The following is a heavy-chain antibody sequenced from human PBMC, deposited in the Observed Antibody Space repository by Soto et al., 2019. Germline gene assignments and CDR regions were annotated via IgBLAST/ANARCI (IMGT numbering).Heavy chain of an antibody. Sequence: QVQLVESGGGVVQPGRSLRLSCAASGFTFSSYGMHWVRQAPGKGLEWVAVISYDGSNKYYADSVKGRFTISRDNSKNTLYLQMNGLRAEDTAVYYCAKGLTSGDPFDAFDIWGQGTMVTVSS. CDR3: AKGLTSGDPFDAFDI. D-gene: IGHD3-9*01. CDR2: ISYDGSNK. J-gene: IGHJ3*02. CDR1: GFTFSSYG. V-gene: IGHV3-30*18.